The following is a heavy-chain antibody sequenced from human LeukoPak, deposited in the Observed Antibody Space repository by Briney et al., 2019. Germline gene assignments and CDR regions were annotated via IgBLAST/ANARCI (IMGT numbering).Heavy chain of an antibody. CDR1: GFTFSSCG. J-gene: IGHJ4*02. CDR3: AKAPPNWGANWSPFDY. D-gene: IGHD3-16*01. Sequence: SGGSLRLSCAASGFTFSSCGMSWVRQAPGRGLEWVSGISGGADNTYYADSVRGRFTISRDYSKNTLYLQIYSLRADDTAVYYCAKAPPNWGANWSPFDYWGQGTLVTVSS. CDR2: ISGGADNT. V-gene: IGHV3-23*01.